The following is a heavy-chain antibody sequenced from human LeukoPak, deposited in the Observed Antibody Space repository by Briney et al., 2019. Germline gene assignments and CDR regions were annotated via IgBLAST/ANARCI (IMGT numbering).Heavy chain of an antibody. V-gene: IGHV1-69*04. J-gene: IGHJ4*02. D-gene: IGHD3-9*01. CDR1: GGTFSSYA. Sequence: GASVKVSCKASGGTFSSYAISWVRQAPGQGLEWMGRIIPILGIANYAQKFQGRVTIAADKSTSTAYMELSSLRSEDTAVYYCASGGPLRYFDWFFDYWGQGTLVTVSS. CDR2: IIPILGIA. CDR3: ASGGPLRYFDWFFDY.